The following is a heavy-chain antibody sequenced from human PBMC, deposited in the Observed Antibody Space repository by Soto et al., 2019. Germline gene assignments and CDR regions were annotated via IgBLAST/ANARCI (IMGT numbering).Heavy chain of an antibody. Sequence: GGSLILSFEGSFFNFRNFNMIWVRQAPWKGLEWVSSVSGSSSYIYYADSVKGRFTVSRDNAKNTLYLQMNSLRAEDTAVYYCAKGHAVAGSVCDYWGQGTLVTVSS. V-gene: IGHV3-21*01. J-gene: IGHJ4*02. D-gene: IGHD6-19*01. CDR1: FFNFRNFN. CDR3: AKGHAVAGSVCDY. CDR2: VSGSSSYI.